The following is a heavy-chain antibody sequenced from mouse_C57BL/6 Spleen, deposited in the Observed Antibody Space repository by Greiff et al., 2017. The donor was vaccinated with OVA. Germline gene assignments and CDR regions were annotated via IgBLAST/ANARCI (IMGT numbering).Heavy chain of an antibody. J-gene: IGHJ1*03. CDR1: GYTFTDYY. CDR2: IYPGSGNT. Sequence: QVQLQQSGAELVRPGASVKLSCKASGYTFTDYYINWVKQRPGQGLEWTARIYPGSGNTYYNEKFKGKATLTAEKSSNTAYIQLSSLTSEDSAVYFCARSGLWSYWYFDVWGTGTTVTVSS. D-gene: IGHD1-1*02. CDR3: ARSGLWSYWYFDV. V-gene: IGHV1-76*01.